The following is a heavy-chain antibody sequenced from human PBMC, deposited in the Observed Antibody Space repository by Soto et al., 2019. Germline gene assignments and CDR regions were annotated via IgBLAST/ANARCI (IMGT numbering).Heavy chain of an antibody. Sequence: SVKVSCKASGGTFSSYAIGWVRQAPGQGLEWMGGIIPIFGTANYAQKFQGRVTITADESTSTAYMELSSLRSEDTAVYYCARHAGRSRGGYYYGMDVWGQGTTVTVSS. CDR3: ARHAGRSRGGYYYGMDV. CDR1: GGTFSSYA. V-gene: IGHV1-69*13. CDR2: IIPIFGTA. J-gene: IGHJ6*02. D-gene: IGHD3-10*01.